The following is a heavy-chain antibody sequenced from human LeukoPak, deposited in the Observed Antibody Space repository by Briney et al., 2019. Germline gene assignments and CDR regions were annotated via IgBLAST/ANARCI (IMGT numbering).Heavy chain of an antibody. CDR2: ISDSGDDT. D-gene: IGHD6-19*01. J-gene: IGHJ4*02. CDR3: AKDGGRGLALATTVDH. CDR1: GFTFRNYA. Sequence: GGSPRLSCVASGFTFRNYAMTWVRQAPGKGLEWVSAISDSGDDTKYRDSVKGRFTISRDNSKNTLYIQLNSLRVEDTAIYYCAKDGGRGLALATTVDHWGQGTLVTVSS. V-gene: IGHV3-23*01.